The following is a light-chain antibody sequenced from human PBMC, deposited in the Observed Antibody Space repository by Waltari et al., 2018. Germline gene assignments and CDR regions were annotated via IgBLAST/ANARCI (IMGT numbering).Light chain of an antibody. CDR2: DAS. Sequence: EIVLTQSPATLSLSPGERATLSCRASQGVSRNLAWYQQKPGQPPRLFIYDASTRATGVPARFSGSGSGTDFTLTISSLEPEDFAVYFCQQRSNWPPTFGPGTKVD. CDR3: QQRSNWPPT. V-gene: IGKV3-11*01. CDR1: QGVSRN. J-gene: IGKJ3*01.